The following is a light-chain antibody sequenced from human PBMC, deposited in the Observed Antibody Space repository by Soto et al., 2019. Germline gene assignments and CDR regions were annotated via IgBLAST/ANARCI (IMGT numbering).Light chain of an antibody. CDR1: QSVSGK. V-gene: IGKV3-15*01. J-gene: IGKJ5*01. Sequence: EVLMTQSPATLSVSPGERATLSCRASQSVSGKLAWYQQKPGQAPRLLIYDASTRATGIPARFSGSGSGTEFTLTISSLQSEDFATYYCQQGHSNPTTLGQGTRLEIK. CDR2: DAS. CDR3: QQGHSNPTT.